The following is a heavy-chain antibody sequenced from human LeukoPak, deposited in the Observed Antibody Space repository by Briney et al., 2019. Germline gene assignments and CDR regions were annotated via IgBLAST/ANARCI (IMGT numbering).Heavy chain of an antibody. CDR3: ARAGNHCSGGSCYRSGFDY. J-gene: IGHJ4*02. CDR2: INPNSGGT. Sequence: GASVTVSFKASVYTFTGYYMHWVRQAPGQGLEWMGWINPNSGGTNYAQKFQGRVTMTRDTSISTAYMELSRLRSDDTAVYYCARAGNHCSGGSCYRSGFDYWGQGTLVTVSS. D-gene: IGHD2-15*01. V-gene: IGHV1-2*02. CDR1: VYTFTGYY.